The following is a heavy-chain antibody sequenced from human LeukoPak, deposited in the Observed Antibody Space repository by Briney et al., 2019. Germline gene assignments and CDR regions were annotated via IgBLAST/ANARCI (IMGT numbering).Heavy chain of an antibody. V-gene: IGHV4-39*07. CDR2: INHSGST. J-gene: IGHJ4*02. Sequence: SETLSLTCTVSGGSISSGDYYWSWIRQPPGKGLEWIGEINHSGSTNFNPSLKSRVTISVDTSKNQFSLKLSSVTAADTAVYYCARGISPYYFDYWGQGTLVTVSS. CDR1: GGSISSGDYY. CDR3: ARGISPYYFDY.